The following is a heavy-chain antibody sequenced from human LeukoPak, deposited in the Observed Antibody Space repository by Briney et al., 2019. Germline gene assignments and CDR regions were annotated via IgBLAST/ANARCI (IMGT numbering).Heavy chain of an antibody. CDR1: GGTFSSYA. D-gene: IGHD4-23*01. CDR2: IIPIFGTA. J-gene: IGHJ6*03. CDR3: ASSRSVAPVNYYYMDV. V-gene: IGHV1-69*05. Sequence: ASVKVSCKASGGTFSSYAISWVRQAPGQGLEWMGGIIPIFGTANYAQKFQGRVTITTDESTSTAYMELSSLRSEDTAVYYCASSRSVAPVNYYYMDVWGKGTTVTVSS.